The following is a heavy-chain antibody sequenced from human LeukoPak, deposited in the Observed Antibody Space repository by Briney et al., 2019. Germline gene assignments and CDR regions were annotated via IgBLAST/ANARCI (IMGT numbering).Heavy chain of an antibody. CDR3: VRQFAS. CDR1: GFTFSDHI. Sequence: GGSLRLSCAASGFTFSDHIMNWIRQLPGKRLEWVAYVSGSGSTVYYADSVKGRFTISRDNGKSSLYLQMNSLRVEDTALYYCVRQFASWGQGTLVTVSS. CDR2: VSGSGSTV. V-gene: IGHV3-48*01. J-gene: IGHJ4*02.